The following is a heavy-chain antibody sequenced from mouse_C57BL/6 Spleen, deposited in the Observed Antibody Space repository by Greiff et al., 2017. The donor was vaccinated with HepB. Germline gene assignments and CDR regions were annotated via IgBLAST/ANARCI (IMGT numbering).Heavy chain of an antibody. CDR1: GFTFTDYY. CDR3: ASLNYDAMDY. Sequence: DVHLVESGGGLVQPGGSLSLSCAASGFTFTDYYMSWVRQPPGKALEWLGFIRYKANGYTTEYSAYVKGRFTISRDNSQSILYLQMNALRAEDSATYYGASLNYDAMDYWGQGTSVTVSS. CDR2: IRYKANGYTT. V-gene: IGHV7-3*01. J-gene: IGHJ4*01. D-gene: IGHD1-3*01.